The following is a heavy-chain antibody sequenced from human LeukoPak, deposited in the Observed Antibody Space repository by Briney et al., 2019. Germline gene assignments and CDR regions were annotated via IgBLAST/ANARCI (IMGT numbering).Heavy chain of an antibody. CDR1: GFTFSSYS. CDR3: ARATVTTIPLHYYGMDV. V-gene: IGHV3-21*01. Sequence: PGGSLRLSCAASGFTFSSYSMNWVRQAPGKGLEWVSSISSSSSYIYYEDSVKGRFTISRDNAKNSLYLQMNSLRAEDTAVYYCARATVTTIPLHYYGMDVWGKGTTVTVSS. J-gene: IGHJ6*04. D-gene: IGHD4-17*01. CDR2: ISSSSSYI.